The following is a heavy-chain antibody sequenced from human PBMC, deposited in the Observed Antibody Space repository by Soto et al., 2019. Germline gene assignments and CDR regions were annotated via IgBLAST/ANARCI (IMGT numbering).Heavy chain of an antibody. D-gene: IGHD1-26*01. CDR3: ARDAGTVGTPFDY. CDR1: GDTFSNYA. Sequence: GASVKVSFKASGDTFSNYAINWVRQAPGQGLEWMGRVFPIVGIANYAQKFQGRVTITADKSSTTAYMELSSLRSVDTAVYYCARDAGTVGTPFDYWG. CDR2: VFPIVGIA. V-gene: IGHV1-69*04. J-gene: IGHJ4*01.